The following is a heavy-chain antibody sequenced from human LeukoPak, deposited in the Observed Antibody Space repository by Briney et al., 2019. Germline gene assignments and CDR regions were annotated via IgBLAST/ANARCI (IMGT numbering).Heavy chain of an antibody. Sequence: KTSETLSLTCTVSGGSISSDSYHWGWIRQPPGKGLEWIGSIYYSGDTNYNPSLKSRVTMSVVTSKNQFSLKLRSVTAADTAVYYCVRVENSYGPRFDFWGQGTLVTVSS. CDR3: VRVENSYGPRFDF. J-gene: IGHJ4*02. V-gene: IGHV4-39*07. CDR1: GGSISSDSYH. CDR2: IYYSGDT. D-gene: IGHD5-18*01.